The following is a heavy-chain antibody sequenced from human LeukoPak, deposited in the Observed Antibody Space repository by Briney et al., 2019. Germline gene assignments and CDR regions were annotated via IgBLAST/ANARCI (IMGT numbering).Heavy chain of an antibody. CDR3: ARADTRAASQFYNFWYGMDV. CDR2: IKQDGSEQ. CDR1: GFTFSNYR. V-gene: IGHV3-7*05. D-gene: IGHD6-25*01. J-gene: IGHJ6*02. Sequence: GGSLRLPCAASGFTFSNYRMHWVGHAAGKGLEWVANIKQDGSEQYYVDSVKGRFTISRDNAKNSLHLQMNSLRAEDTAVYYCARADTRAASQFYNFWYGMDVWGQGTTVTVSS.